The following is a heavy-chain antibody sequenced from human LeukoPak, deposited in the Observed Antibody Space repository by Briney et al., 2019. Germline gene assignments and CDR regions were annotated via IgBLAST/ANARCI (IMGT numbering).Heavy chain of an antibody. V-gene: IGHV4-61*02. J-gene: IGHJ6*02. CDR1: GGSISSGSYY. Sequence: SQTLSLTCTVSGGSISSGSYYWSWIRQPAGKGLEWIGRIYTSGSTNYNPSLKSRVTISVDTSKNQFSLKLSSVTAADTAVYYCARLRADYYYGMDVWGQGTTVTVSS. CDR3: ARLRADYYYGMDV. CDR2: IYTSGST.